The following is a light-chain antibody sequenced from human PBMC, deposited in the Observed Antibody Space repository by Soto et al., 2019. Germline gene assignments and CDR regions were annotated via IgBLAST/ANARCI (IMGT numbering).Light chain of an antibody. CDR1: ENVFSF. V-gene: IGKV3-11*01. Sequence: IVMTQSPATLSLSPGERATLSCRASENVFSFMAWYQQKPGQAPRLLIYDASKKATGVPARFSGSGSGTDFTLTISSLEPEDVAVYYYQQRTKWPPIFTFGPGTKVEIK. J-gene: IGKJ3*01. CDR2: DAS. CDR3: QQRTKWPPIFT.